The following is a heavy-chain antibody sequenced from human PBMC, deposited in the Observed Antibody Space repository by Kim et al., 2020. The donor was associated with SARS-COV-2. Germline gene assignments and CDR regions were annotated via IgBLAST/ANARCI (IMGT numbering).Heavy chain of an antibody. V-gene: IGHV1-69*13. Sequence: SVKVSCKASGGTFSSYAISWVRQAPGQGLEWMGGIIPIFGTANYAQKFQGRVTITADESTSTAYMELSSLRSEDTAVYYCARVGGSSPPPYYLDYYGMDVWGQGTTVTVSS. CDR2: IIPIFGTA. D-gene: IGHD6-6*01. CDR1: GGTFSSYA. J-gene: IGHJ6*02. CDR3: ARVGGSSPPPYYLDYYGMDV.